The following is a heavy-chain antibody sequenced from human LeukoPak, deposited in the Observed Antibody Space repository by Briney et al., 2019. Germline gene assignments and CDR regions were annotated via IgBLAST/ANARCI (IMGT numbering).Heavy chain of an antibody. CDR1: GFTFSSYG. CDR3: ARLYYYDSSGSPRHMDV. CDR2: IWYDGSNK. D-gene: IGHD3-22*01. V-gene: IGHV3-33*01. Sequence: GGSLRLSCAASGFTFSSYGMHWVRQAPGNGLEWVAVIWYDGSNKYYADSVKGRFTISRDNSKNTLYLQMNSLRAEDTAVYYCARLYYYDSSGSPRHMDVWGQGTTVTVSS. J-gene: IGHJ6*02.